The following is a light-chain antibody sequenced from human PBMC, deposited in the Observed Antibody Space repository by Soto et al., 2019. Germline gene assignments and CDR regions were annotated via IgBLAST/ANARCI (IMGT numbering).Light chain of an antibody. CDR2: EVS. CDR1: SSDIGNNNY. CDR3: GAWDDSLSGPA. J-gene: IGLJ2*01. Sequence: QSALTQPPSASGSPGQSVTISCTGNSSDIGNNNYVSWYQQHPGKAPKLMIYEVSKRPSGVPDRFSGSKSGNTASLTVSGLQAEDEADYYCGAWDDSLSGPAFGGGTKLTVL. V-gene: IGLV2-8*01.